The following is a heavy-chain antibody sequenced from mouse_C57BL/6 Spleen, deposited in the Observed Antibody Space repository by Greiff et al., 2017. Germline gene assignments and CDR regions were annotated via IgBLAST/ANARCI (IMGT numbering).Heavy chain of an antibody. CDR2: IRSKSNNYAT. CDR3: VRRNSNYWYFDV. D-gene: IGHD2-5*01. Sequence: EVQLVESGGGLVQPKGSLKLSCAASGFSFNTYAMNWVRQAPGTGLEWVARIRSKSNNYATYYADSVKDRFTISRDDSESMLYLQMNNLKTEDTAMYYGVRRNSNYWYFDVWGTGTTVTVSS. V-gene: IGHV10-1*01. J-gene: IGHJ1*03. CDR1: GFSFNTYA.